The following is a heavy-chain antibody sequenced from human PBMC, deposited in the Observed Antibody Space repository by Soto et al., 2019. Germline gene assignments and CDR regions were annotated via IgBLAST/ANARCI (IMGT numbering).Heavy chain of an antibody. J-gene: IGHJ4*02. D-gene: IGHD5-18*01. CDR3: ARHTATNYFDR. CDR1: GGSIRSYY. V-gene: IGHV4-59*01. Sequence: PSETLSLTCTVSGGSIRSYYWSWIRQPPGKRLEWIGYIYYSGRTDSGRTNYNSSLKSRITISIDTSKNQFSLKLSSVTAADMAVYYCARHTATNYFDRWGQGTQVTVSS. CDR2: IYYSGRTDSGRT.